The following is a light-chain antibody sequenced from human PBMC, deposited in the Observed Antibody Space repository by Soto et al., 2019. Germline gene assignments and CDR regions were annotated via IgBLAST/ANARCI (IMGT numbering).Light chain of an antibody. Sequence: QSALTQPASVSGSPVQSITISCTGTSIDVGSYNYVSWYQQYPGKAPKLLIYEVSNRPSGGSYRFSGSKSGNTASLTISGLQAEDEADYYCSSYTTSITHVVFGGGTKLTVL. CDR1: SIDVGSYNY. V-gene: IGLV2-14*01. CDR3: SSYTTSITHVV. CDR2: EVS. J-gene: IGLJ2*01.